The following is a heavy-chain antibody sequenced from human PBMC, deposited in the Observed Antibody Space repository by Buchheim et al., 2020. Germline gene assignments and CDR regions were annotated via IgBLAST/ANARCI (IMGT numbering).Heavy chain of an antibody. D-gene: IGHD3-16*01. CDR3: ARGPYDYVWGSYPPDY. Sequence: QVQLQQWGAGLLKPSETLSLTCAVYGGSFSGYYWSWIRQPPGKGLEWIGEINHSGSPNYNPSLKSRVTISVDTSKNQFTLKLSSVTAADTAVYYCARGPYDYVWGSYPPDYWGQGTL. CDR1: GGSFSGYY. V-gene: IGHV4-34*01. J-gene: IGHJ4*02. CDR2: INHSGSP.